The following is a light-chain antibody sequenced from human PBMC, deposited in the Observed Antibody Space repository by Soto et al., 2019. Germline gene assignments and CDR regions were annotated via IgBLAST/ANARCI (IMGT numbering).Light chain of an antibody. CDR3: QQYNSIPST. Sequence: DIQMTQSPSTLSASVADRVTITCRASQSISSWLAWYQQKPGKAPKVLIYDASSLESGVPSRFSGSGSGTEFTLTISSLQSDDFATYYCQQYNSIPSTFGQGTKVDIK. J-gene: IGKJ1*01. CDR2: DAS. CDR1: QSISSW. V-gene: IGKV1-5*01.